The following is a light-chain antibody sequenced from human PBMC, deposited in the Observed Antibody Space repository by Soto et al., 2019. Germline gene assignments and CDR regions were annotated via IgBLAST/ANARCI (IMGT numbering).Light chain of an antibody. CDR2: EVS. CDR1: SSDVGGYNY. CDR3: SSYAGSNNFV. V-gene: IGLV2-8*01. J-gene: IGLJ1*01. Sequence: QSVLTRPPSASGSPGQSVTISCTGTSSDVGGYNYVSRYQQHPGKAPKLMIYEVSKRPSGVPDRFSGSKSGNTASLTVSGLQAEDEADYYCSSYAGSNNFVFGTGTKSPS.